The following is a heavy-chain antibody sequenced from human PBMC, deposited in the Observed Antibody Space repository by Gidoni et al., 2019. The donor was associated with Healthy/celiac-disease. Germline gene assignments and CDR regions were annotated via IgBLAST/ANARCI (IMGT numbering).Heavy chain of an antibody. J-gene: IGHJ4*02. V-gene: IGHV3-15*01. Sequence: EVQLVESGGGLVKPGGSLRLSCAASGFTFSNAWMSWVRQAPGKGLEWVGRIKSKTDGGTTDYAAPVKGRFTISRDDSKNTLYLQMNSLKTEDTAVYYCTTSFLLWQQLYTAFDYWGQGTLVTVSS. D-gene: IGHD6-13*01. CDR1: GFTFSNAW. CDR3: TTSFLLWQQLYTAFDY. CDR2: IKSKTDGGTT.